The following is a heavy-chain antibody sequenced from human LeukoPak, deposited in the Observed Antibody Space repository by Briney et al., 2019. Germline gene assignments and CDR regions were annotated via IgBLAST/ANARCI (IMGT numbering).Heavy chain of an antibody. CDR2: ISGSGDNT. CDR3: AKIAETSGIYGQGYDY. J-gene: IGHJ4*02. D-gene: IGHD1-26*01. Sequence: GSLRLSCAASGFSVSSNYMSWVRQTPGKGLEWVSGISGSGDNTHNADFVKGRFTISRDNSKNTLYLQMNSLRAEDTAVYYCAKIAETSGIYGQGYDYWGQGTLVTVSS. V-gene: IGHV3-23*01. CDR1: GFSVSSNY.